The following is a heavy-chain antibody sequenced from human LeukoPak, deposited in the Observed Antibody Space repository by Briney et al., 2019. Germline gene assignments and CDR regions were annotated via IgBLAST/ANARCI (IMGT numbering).Heavy chain of an antibody. CDR3: VTDRARLFWYFDL. Sequence: GASVTVSFTFSGSTLRDVSIHWVRQAPGKGLEYVGGSDPEDGETFHAQNFQGRVTMTEDTSIDTAYMELRSLRSEDTAVYYCVTDRARLFWYFDLWGRGTLVTVSS. CDR2: SDPEDGET. V-gene: IGHV1-24*01. CDR1: GSTLRDVS. J-gene: IGHJ2*01. D-gene: IGHD2-21*02.